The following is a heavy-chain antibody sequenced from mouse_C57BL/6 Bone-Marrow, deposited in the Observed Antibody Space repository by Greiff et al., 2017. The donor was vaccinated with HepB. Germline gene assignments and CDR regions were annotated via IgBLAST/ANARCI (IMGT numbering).Heavy chain of an antibody. D-gene: IGHD2-4*01. CDR2: ISNGGGST. CDR1: GFTFSDYY. CDR3: ARGDYDFYYYAMDY. Sequence: EVQLVESGGGLVQPGGSLKLSCAASGFTFSDYYMYWVRQTPEKRLEWVAYISNGGGSTYYPDTVKGRFTISRDNAKNTLYLQMSRLKSEDTAMYYCARGDYDFYYYAMDYWGQGTSVTVSS. V-gene: IGHV5-12*01. J-gene: IGHJ4*01.